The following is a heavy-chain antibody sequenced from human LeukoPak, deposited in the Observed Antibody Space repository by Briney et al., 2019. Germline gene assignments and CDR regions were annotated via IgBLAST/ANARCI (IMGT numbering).Heavy chain of an antibody. J-gene: IGHJ6*04. CDR3: VRDDRDV. CDR1: GFTFSNYW. V-gene: IGHV3-7*01. Sequence: PGGSVRLSCVFSGFTFSNYWMKWVRQAPGKGLEGVASINEDGSGNYSMDSLTDPVTISLDNAKHSLDLQINSLTVEDTAIYYCVRDDRDVWGKGPTVTVSS. CDR2: INEDGSGN.